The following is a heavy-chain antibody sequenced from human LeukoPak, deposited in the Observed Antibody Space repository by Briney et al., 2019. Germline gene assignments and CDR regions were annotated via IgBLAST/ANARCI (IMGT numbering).Heavy chain of an antibody. CDR3: ARDRSVVRGSGSGSSRNYGMDV. CDR1: GGSISSSSYY. J-gene: IGHJ6*02. V-gene: IGHV4-39*07. Sequence: SETLSLTCTVSGGSISSSSYYWGWIRQPPGKGLEWIGSIYYSGSTYYNPSLKSRVTISVDTSKNQFSLQLNSVTPEDTAVYYCARDRSVVRGSGSGSSRNYGMDVWGQGTTVTVSS. CDR2: IYYSGST. D-gene: IGHD3-10*01.